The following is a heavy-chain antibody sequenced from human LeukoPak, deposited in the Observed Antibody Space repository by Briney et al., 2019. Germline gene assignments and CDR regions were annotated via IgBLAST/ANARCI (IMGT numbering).Heavy chain of an antibody. CDR2: MYSGGST. V-gene: IGHV3-53*01. CDR3: ARDPGILTGYDY. Sequence: PGGSLRLSCAASGFTVSSNYMSWVRQAPGKGLEWVSVMYSGGSTYYADSVRGRFTISRDNSKNTLYLQMNSLRAEDTAVYYCARDPGILTGYDYWGREPWSPSPQ. J-gene: IGHJ4*02. CDR1: GFTVSSNY. D-gene: IGHD3-9*01.